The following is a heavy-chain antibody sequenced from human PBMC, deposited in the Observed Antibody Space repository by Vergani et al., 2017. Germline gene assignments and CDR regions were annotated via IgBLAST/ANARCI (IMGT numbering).Heavy chain of an antibody. V-gene: IGHV1-46*03. CDR1: GYTFSNYY. J-gene: IGHJ4*02. CDR2: INPLGGRA. Sequence: QVQVVQSGAEVKKSGASVKVSCKTSGYTFSNYYMHWVRQAPGQGLEWMGVINPLGGRATYSQKFQGRVSVTGDSSTTGGTSASMVYMDLTSLTPEDTAVYFCVSSRLRSFEYWGQGTLVTVSS. CDR3: VSSRLRSFEY. D-gene: IGHD4-17*01.